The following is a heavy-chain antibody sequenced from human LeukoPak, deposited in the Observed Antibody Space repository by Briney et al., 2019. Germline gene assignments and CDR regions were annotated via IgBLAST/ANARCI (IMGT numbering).Heavy chain of an antibody. D-gene: IGHD6-13*01. J-gene: IGHJ5*02. Sequence: PSETLSLTCTVSGGSISSSYWSWVRQPPGKGLEWIGYIDNSGSTNYNPSLKSRVTISLDTPKSQFSLKLSSVTAADTAVYYCARVSGGYRSSLNWFDPWGQGTLVTVSS. V-gene: IGHV4-59*12. CDR1: GGSISSSY. CDR2: IDNSGST. CDR3: ARVSGGYRSSLNWFDP.